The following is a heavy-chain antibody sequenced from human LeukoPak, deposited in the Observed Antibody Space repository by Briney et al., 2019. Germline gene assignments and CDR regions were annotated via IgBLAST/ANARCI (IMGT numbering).Heavy chain of an antibody. V-gene: IGHV1-69*05. CDR1: GGTFSSYA. D-gene: IGHD6-13*01. J-gene: IGHJ4*02. CDR3: ARTYLAAAGTKQWLVPPSY. CDR2: IIPIFGTA. Sequence: SVKVSCKASGGTFSSYAISWVRQAPGQGLEWMGGIIPIFGTANYAQKFQGRVTITTDESTSTAYMELSSLRSEDTAVYYCARTYLAAAGTKQWLVPPSYWGQGTLVTVSS.